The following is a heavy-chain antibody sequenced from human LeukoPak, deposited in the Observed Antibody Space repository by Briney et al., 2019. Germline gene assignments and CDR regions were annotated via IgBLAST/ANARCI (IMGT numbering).Heavy chain of an antibody. V-gene: IGHV1-46*01. D-gene: IGHD3-22*01. CDR1: GYTFTSYY. CDR3: ARAGNYYDSSGYSRGAGWFDP. J-gene: IGHJ5*02. CDR2: INPSGGST. Sequence: ASVKVSCKASGYTFTSYYMHWVRQAPGQGLEWMGIINPSGGSTSYAQKFQGRVTMTRDTSTSTVYMELSSLRSEDTAVYYCARAGNYYDSSGYSRGAGWFDPWGQGTLVTVSS.